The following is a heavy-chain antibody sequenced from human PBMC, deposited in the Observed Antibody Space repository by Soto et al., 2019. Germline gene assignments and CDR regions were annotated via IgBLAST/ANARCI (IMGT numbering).Heavy chain of an antibody. Sequence: VHLVESGGGLVKPGGSLRLSCAASGFTFSDYSMSWVRQAPGRGLEWISYSSNSGTFARYATSVKGRFSISRDNANNSLYLEMNSLRVEDTAVYYCARSGDNFNVLDYWGQGTPVTVSS. CDR3: ARSGDNFNVLDY. CDR2: SSNSGTFA. D-gene: IGHD1-1*01. J-gene: IGHJ4*02. CDR1: GFTFSDYS. V-gene: IGHV3-11*06.